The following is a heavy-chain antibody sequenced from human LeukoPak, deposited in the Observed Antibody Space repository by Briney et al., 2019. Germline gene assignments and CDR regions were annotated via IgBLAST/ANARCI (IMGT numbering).Heavy chain of an antibody. J-gene: IGHJ3*02. V-gene: IGHV4-59*01. D-gene: IGHD3-10*01. CDR1: GGSISRYC. CDR2: ICYNGNT. CDR3: ARDSVGSGARFFDI. Sequence: SETLSLTCTVSGGSISRYCWSWIRQPPGKGLEWIGYICYNGNTNYNPSLESRVIISVDTSKIQFSLRLSSVTAADTAVYYCARDSVGSGARFFDIWGQGTMVTVSS.